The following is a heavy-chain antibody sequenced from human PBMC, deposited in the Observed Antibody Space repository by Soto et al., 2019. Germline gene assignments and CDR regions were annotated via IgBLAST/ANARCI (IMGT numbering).Heavy chain of an antibody. Sequence: QVQLVQSGAEVKKPGSSVTVSCKASGGTFNSHAVNWVRRAPGQGLEGVGGFMPVLGTANYAQKFQGRLTITADRSKTTAYMELTSLVSEDTAVYYCARGAFGGGYYANFDHWGQGTLVTVSS. V-gene: IGHV1-69*06. CDR2: FMPVLGTA. CDR3: ARGAFGGGYYANFDH. CDR1: GGTFNSHA. J-gene: IGHJ4*02. D-gene: IGHD3-3*01.